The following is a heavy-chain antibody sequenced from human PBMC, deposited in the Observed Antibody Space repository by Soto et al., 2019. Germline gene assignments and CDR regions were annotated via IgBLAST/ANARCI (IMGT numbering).Heavy chain of an antibody. CDR3: ARAPMVRGVPLDFDY. V-gene: IGHV4-34*02. J-gene: IGHJ4*02. CDR1: GESFSGHY. Sequence: QVQLQQWGTRLLKPSETLSLTCAVFGESFSGHYWSWIRQTPGKGLAWIGEIEHGGSTNYNPSLKSRVRMSVDTTSKQFSLRLNSVIAADTAVYYCARAPMVRGVPLDFDYWGQGTLVTVSS. CDR2: IEHGGST. D-gene: IGHD3-10*01.